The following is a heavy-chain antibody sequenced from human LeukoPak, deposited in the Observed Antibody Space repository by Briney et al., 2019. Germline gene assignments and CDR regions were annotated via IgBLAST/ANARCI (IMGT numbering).Heavy chain of an antibody. D-gene: IGHD3-3*01. J-gene: IGHJ4*02. Sequence: GASLRLSCAASGFTFNRYSMNWVRQAPGKGLEWISYISSSGTTIYYADSVQGRFIISRDNARNSLYLQMNSLRAEDTAVYYCARVGYSDFWSGYYWDYWGQGTLATVSS. CDR2: ISSSGTTI. CDR3: ARVGYSDFWSGYYWDY. V-gene: IGHV3-48*01. CDR1: GFTFNRYS.